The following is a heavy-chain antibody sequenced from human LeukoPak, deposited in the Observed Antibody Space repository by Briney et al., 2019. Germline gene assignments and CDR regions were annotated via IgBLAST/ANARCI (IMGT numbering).Heavy chain of an antibody. Sequence: GASVKVSCKASGYTFTSYGISWVRQAPGQGLEWMGWINTNTGNPTYAQGFTGRFVFSLDTSISTAYLQISSLKAEDTAVYYCARDVGGAAGTSDYWGQGTLVTVSS. D-gene: IGHD6-13*01. CDR3: ARDVGGAAGTSDY. CDR1: GYTFTSYG. J-gene: IGHJ4*02. CDR2: INTNTGNP. V-gene: IGHV7-4-1*02.